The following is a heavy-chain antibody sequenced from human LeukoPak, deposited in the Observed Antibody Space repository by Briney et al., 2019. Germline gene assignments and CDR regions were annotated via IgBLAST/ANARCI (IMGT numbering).Heavy chain of an antibody. Sequence: GASVKVSCKASGYTFTGYYMHWVRQAPGQGLEWMGRISAYNGNTNYAQKLQGRVTMTTDTSTSTAYMELRSLRSDDTAVYYCAREVSLYYFDYWGQGTLVTVSS. CDR1: GYTFTGYY. CDR2: ISAYNGNT. V-gene: IGHV1-18*04. J-gene: IGHJ4*02. CDR3: AREVSLYYFDY. D-gene: IGHD3-22*01.